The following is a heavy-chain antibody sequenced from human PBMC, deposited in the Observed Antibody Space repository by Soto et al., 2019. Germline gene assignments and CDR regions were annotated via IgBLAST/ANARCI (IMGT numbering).Heavy chain of an antibody. Sequence: QVQLVQSGAEVKKPGSSVKVSCKASGGTFSSYSINWVRQAPGQGLEWMGEIIPIFGTANYAQKFQGRVTITADESTSTADMGLSSLRSEDTAVYYCARDGGRHCGGIDYWGQGTMVTVPS. J-gene: IGHJ4*02. CDR3: ARDGGRHCGGIDY. CDR1: GGTFSSYS. CDR2: IIPIFGTA. D-gene: IGHD1-26*01. V-gene: IGHV1-69*01.